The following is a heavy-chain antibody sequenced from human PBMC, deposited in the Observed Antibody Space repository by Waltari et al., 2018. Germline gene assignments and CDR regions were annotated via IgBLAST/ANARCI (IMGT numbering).Heavy chain of an antibody. CDR1: ISSSSYY. CDR3: ARQRHSSSCFDY. D-gene: IGHD6-13*01. CDR2: IYYSGST. V-gene: IGHV4-39*01. Sequence: ISSSSYYWGWIRQPPGKGLEWIGSIYYSGSTYYNPSLKSRVTISVDTSKNQFSLKLSSVTAADTAVYYCARQRHSSSCFDYWGQGTLVTVSS. J-gene: IGHJ4*02.